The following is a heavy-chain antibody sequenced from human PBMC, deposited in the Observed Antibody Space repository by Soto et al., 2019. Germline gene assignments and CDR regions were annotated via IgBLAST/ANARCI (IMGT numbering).Heavy chain of an antibody. V-gene: IGHV3-33*01. Sequence: QVQLVESGGGVVQPGRSLRLSCEATGFTFSSYGMHWVRQAPGKGLVWVAVLWYGGSNKYYADSVKGRFTISRDNSKDTLYLRITSLRAEHTAVYYSARDAQIMQTYEGVMCLFDYWGQTTLVTESS. J-gene: IGHJ4*02. CDR3: ARDAQIMQTYEGVMCLFDY. D-gene: IGHD3-16*01. CDR1: GFTFSSYG. CDR2: LWYGGSNK.